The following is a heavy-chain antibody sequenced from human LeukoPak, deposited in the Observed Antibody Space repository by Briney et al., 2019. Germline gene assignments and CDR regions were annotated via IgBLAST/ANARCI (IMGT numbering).Heavy chain of an antibody. D-gene: IGHD1-26*01. Sequence: QAGGSLRLSCAASGFTVSSYAMSWVRQAPGMGLHLVSAISTDGGTTYSADSVKGRFTISRDNSKNTLFLQMNSLRAEDTAVYFCAKDYRGSFTDWGQGTLVTVSS. CDR3: AKDYRGSFTD. J-gene: IGHJ4*02. V-gene: IGHV3-23*01. CDR1: GFTVSSYA. CDR2: ISTDGGTT.